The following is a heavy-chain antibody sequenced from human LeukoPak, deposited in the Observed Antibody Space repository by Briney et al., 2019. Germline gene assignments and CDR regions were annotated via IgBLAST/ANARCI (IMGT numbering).Heavy chain of an antibody. CDR2: IYYSGST. J-gene: IGHJ4*02. V-gene: IGHV4-59*01. D-gene: IGHD1-7*01. Sequence: PSETLSLTCTVSGGSITNSYWSWIRQPPGKGLESIGYIYYSGSTNYNPSLNSRVTISVDTPENQFSLKLTSVTAADTAVYYCARGARTFDYWGQGTLVTVSS. CDR1: GGSITNSY. CDR3: ARGARTFDY.